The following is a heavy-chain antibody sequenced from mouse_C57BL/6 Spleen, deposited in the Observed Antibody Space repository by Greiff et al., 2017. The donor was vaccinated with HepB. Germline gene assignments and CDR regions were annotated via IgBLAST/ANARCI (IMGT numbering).Heavy chain of an antibody. CDR1: GYTFTDYN. CDR2: INPNNGGT. D-gene: IGHD2-4*01. V-gene: IGHV1-22*01. Sequence: EVQLQQSGPELVKPGASVKMSCKASGYTFTDYNMHWVKQSHGKSLEWIGYINPNNGGTSYNQKFKGKATLTVNKSSITAYMELRSLTSEDSAVYYCAGYYDYDWFAYWGQGTLVTVSA. CDR3: AGYYDYDWFAY. J-gene: IGHJ3*01.